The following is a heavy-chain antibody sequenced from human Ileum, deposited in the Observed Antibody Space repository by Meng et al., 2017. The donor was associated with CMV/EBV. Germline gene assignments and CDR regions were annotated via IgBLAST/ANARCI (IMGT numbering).Heavy chain of an antibody. CDR3: ATYVPLRFGDWSKALDT. V-gene: IGHV3-74*01. D-gene: IGHD3-10*02. CDR2: IDSDGAVT. CDR1: GFTFSSYW. J-gene: IGHJ3*02. Sequence: GESLKISCVASGFTFSSYWMHWVRQAPGKGLMWVARIDSDGAVTSYADSLKGRFTISRDNVMKTLFLEMTGLRVEDTARYFCATYVPLRFGDWSKALDTWGQGTMVTVSS.